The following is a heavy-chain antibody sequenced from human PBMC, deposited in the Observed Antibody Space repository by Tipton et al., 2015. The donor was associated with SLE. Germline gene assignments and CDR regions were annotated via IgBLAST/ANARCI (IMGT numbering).Heavy chain of an antibody. CDR1: SGSMSNYY. V-gene: IGHV4-59*08. J-gene: IGHJ4*02. CDR2: VYYSGGT. D-gene: IGHD6-19*01. CDR3: ARHMRYQWNYFDY. Sequence: TLSLTCSVSSGSMSNYYWSWIRQTPGKGLEWIGYVYYSGGTNYTPSLKGRVTISIDTSKNQFSRKLSSVTAADTAIYYCARHMRYQWNYFDYWGQGTLVTVSS.